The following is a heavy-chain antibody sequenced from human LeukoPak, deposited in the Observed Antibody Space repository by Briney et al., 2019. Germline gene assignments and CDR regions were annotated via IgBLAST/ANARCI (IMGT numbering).Heavy chain of an antibody. CDR1: GYTFTSYG. CDR3: ASHGDVGDSSGYYYIGY. CDR2: INPNSGGT. Sequence: ASVKVSCKASGYTFTSYGISWVRQAPGQGLEWMGWINPNSGGTNYAQKFQGRVTMTRDTSISAAYMELSRLRSDDTAVYYCASHGDVGDSSGYYYIGYWGQGTLVTVSS. D-gene: IGHD3-22*01. V-gene: IGHV1-2*02. J-gene: IGHJ4*02.